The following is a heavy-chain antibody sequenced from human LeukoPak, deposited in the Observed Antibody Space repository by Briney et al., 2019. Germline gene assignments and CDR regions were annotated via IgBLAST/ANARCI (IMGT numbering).Heavy chain of an antibody. CDR2: ISSSGSTI. Sequence: GGSLRLSCAASGFTFSTAWMTWIRQAPGKGLEWVSYISSSGSTIYYADSVKSRFTISRDNAKNSLYLQMNSLRAEDTAVYYCARERKHYDFWSGYYIQNDAFDIWGQGTMVTVSS. CDR1: GFTFSTAW. J-gene: IGHJ3*02. CDR3: ARERKHYDFWSGYYIQNDAFDI. V-gene: IGHV3-11*01. D-gene: IGHD3-3*01.